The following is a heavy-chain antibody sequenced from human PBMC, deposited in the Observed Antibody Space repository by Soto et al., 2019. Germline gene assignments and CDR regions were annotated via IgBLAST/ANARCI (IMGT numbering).Heavy chain of an antibody. J-gene: IGHJ4*02. CDR1: GFTFRSYG. CDR2: ISYDGSNE. D-gene: IGHD1-26*01. Sequence: QVQLVESGGGVAQPGRSLRLSCAASGFTFRSYGMHWVRQTPGKGLEWVAGISYDGSNEYYADSVKGRFTISRDNSKNTLYLQTDSLKTEDTAVYYCAKWEDRGYGFAFDYWGQGTLVTVSS. CDR3: AKWEDRGYGFAFDY. V-gene: IGHV3-30*18.